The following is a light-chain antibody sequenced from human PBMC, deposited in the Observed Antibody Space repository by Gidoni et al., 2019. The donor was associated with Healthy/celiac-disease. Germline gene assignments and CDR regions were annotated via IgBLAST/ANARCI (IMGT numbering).Light chain of an antibody. CDR1: SSDGGGYNS. J-gene: IGLJ1*01. CDR3: SSYTSSSTRV. CDR2: DVS. Sequence: QSPLTQPASVTGSPGQTITISCTGTSSDGGGYNSVSWYQQHQSKAPKLMIYDVSNRPSGVSNLFSGSKAGNTASLTISGLQAEDEADYYCSSYTSSSTRVFGTGTKVTVL. V-gene: IGLV2-14*01.